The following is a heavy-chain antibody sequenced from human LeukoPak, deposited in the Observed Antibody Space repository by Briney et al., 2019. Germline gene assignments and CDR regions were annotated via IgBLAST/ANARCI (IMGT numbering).Heavy chain of an antibody. J-gene: IGHJ4*02. Sequence: ASVKVSRKASGYTFTGYGISWVRQAPGQGLEWMGWISPYNGDTNYAQKLQGRVTVTMDTSTTTVYMELGSLTSDDTAMYYCARRPGYDRRLSSLDLWGQGTLVTVSS. D-gene: IGHD5-12*01. CDR3: ARRPGYDRRLSSLDL. CDR2: ISPYNGDT. CDR1: GYTFTGYG. V-gene: IGHV1-18*01.